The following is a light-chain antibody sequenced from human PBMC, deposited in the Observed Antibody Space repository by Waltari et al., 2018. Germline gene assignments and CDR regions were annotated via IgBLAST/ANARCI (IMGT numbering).Light chain of an antibody. V-gene: IGKV3-20*01. CDR3: QHYVRLPVS. CDR2: GAS. J-gene: IGKJ1*01. CDR1: QSVSRS. Sequence: IVLTQSPGTLSLSPGERAPLSCRASQSVSRSLAWYQQKPGQAPRLLIYGASSRATVVPDRFSGSGSGTDFSLTISRLEPEDFAVYYCQHYVRLPVSFGQGTKVEIK.